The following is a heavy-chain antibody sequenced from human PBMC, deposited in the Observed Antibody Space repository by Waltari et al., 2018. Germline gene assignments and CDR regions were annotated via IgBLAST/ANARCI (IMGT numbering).Heavy chain of an antibody. CDR1: GFTFDDYA. CDR2: ISWNRGSI. CDR3: AKDIAWFGLESYFDY. V-gene: IGHV3-9*01. J-gene: IGHJ4*02. D-gene: IGHD3-10*01. Sequence: EVQLVESGGGLVQPGRSLRLSCAASGFTFDDYAMHWVRQAPGKGLEWVSGISWNRGSIGYADSVKGRFTISRDNAKNSLYLQMNSLRAEDTALYYCAKDIAWFGLESYFDYWGQGTLVTVSS.